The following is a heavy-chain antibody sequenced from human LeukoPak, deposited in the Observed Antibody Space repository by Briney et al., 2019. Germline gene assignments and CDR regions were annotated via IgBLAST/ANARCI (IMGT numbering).Heavy chain of an antibody. D-gene: IGHD1-14*01. J-gene: IGHJ6*03. CDR3: ARMYNHYYYYMDV. CDR2: NYYSGST. Sequence: SDTLALLRTVWGGPLQSYYQSWIRRPPGKGLEGSGNNYYSGSTNYNPSLKGRVTISVDTSKNQFSLKLSSVTAADAAVYYWARMYNHYYYYMDVWGKGTTVTVSS. V-gene: IGHV4-59*07. CDR1: GGPLQSYY.